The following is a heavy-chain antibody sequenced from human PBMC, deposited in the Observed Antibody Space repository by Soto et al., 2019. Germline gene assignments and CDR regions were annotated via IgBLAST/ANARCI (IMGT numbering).Heavy chain of an antibody. CDR2: IYYSGRT. D-gene: IGHD6-13*01. CDR3: VRVRRSRCVEYLQH. Sequence: SETLSLTCTVSGGSISSGDYYWSWIRQPPGKGLEWIGYIYYSGRTDYNPSLTSRVTLSVDTSKNQFSLKLSSVTAADTAVYYCVRVRRSRCVEYLQHWGQVTLVTASS. V-gene: IGHV4-30-4*01. CDR1: GGSISSGDYY. J-gene: IGHJ1*01.